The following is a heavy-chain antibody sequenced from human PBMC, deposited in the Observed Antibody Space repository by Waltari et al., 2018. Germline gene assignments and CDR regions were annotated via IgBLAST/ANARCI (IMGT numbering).Heavy chain of an antibody. J-gene: IGHJ5*02. CDR1: GYTFTSYY. CDR3: ARDSDYYGSGSYYHNWFDP. V-gene: IGHV1-46*01. D-gene: IGHD3-10*01. CDR2: INPSGGST. Sequence: QVQLVQSGAEVKNPGASVKVSCKASGYTFTSYYMHWVRQAPGTGREWMGIINPSGGSTSYAQKFQGRVTMTRDTSTSTVYMELSSLRSEDTAVYYCARDSDYYGSGSYYHNWFDPWGQGTLVTVSS.